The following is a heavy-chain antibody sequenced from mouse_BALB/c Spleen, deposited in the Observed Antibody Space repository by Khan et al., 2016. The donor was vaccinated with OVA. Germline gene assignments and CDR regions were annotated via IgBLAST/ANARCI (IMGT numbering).Heavy chain of an antibody. CDR1: GFSLSDYG. V-gene: IGHV2-6-5*01. Sequence: QVQLKESGPGLVAPSQNLSITCTVSGFSLSDYGASWIRQPPGKGLEWLGVIWGGGSTYYNSVLKSRLSISKDNSKSQVFLKMSSLQSDDTAMFYCAKGVWSYYYTLDYWGQGISVTVSS. CDR3: AKGVWSYYYTLDY. J-gene: IGHJ4*01. CDR2: IWGGGST.